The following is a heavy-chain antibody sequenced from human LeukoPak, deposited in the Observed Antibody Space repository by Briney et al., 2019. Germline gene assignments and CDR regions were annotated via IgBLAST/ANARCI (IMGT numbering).Heavy chain of an antibody. CDR3: ARGPQPYDDSGSRAFDI. V-gene: IGHV3-64*02. Sequence: PGGSLRLSCAASGFPFRDYAMHWVRQAPGKGLEYVSTISSNGDITYYAESVKGRFSISRDNSKNTLFLQLGSLRAEDMAVYYCARGPQPYDDSGSRAFDIWGQGAMVTVSS. CDR2: ISSNGDIT. CDR1: GFPFRDYA. D-gene: IGHD4-17*01. J-gene: IGHJ3*02.